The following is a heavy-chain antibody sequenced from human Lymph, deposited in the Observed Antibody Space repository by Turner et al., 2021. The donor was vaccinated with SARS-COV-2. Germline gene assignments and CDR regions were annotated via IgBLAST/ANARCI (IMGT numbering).Heavy chain of an antibody. V-gene: IGHV3-30*18. CDR1: GFTFSSYD. CDR2: ISYAGSNK. D-gene: IGHD2-8*02. Sequence: QVQPVESGGGGVQPGRSLRLSCAASGFTFSSYDMHWVRQAPGKGLEWVAVISYAGSNKYYADSVKGRFTISRDNSKNTLYLQMNSLRAEDTAVYYCAKSCRAYWVPVEGMDVWGQGTTVTVSS. J-gene: IGHJ6*02. CDR3: AKSCRAYWVPVEGMDV.